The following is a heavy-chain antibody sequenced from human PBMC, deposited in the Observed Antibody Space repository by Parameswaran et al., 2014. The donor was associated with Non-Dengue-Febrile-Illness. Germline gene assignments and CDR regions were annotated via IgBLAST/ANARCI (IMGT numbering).Heavy chain of an antibody. J-gene: IGHJ4*02. CDR2: ISAYNGNT. Sequence: ASVKVSCKASGYTFTSYGISWVRQAPGQGLEWMGWISAYNGNTNYAQKLQGRVTMTTDTSTSTAYMELRSLRSDDTAVYYCARDGTREVLRYFDAPDYWGQGTLVTVSS. CDR1: GYTFTSYG. CDR3: ARDGTREVLRYFDAPDY. V-gene: IGHV1-18*01. D-gene: IGHD3-9*01.